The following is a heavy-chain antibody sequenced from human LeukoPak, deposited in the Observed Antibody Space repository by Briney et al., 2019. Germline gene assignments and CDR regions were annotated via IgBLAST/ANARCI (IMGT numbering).Heavy chain of an antibody. V-gene: IGHV4-4*02. D-gene: IGHD3-9*01. Sequence: SGTLSLTCTVSGGSISTSNWWSWVRQPPGKGLEWIGEIYHSGSTNYNPSLKSRVTISVDKSKNQFSLKLSSVTAADAAVYYCARGRRLTGYYDFDYWGQGTLVTVSS. CDR2: IYHSGST. J-gene: IGHJ4*02. CDR3: ARGRRLTGYYDFDY. CDR1: GGSISTSNW.